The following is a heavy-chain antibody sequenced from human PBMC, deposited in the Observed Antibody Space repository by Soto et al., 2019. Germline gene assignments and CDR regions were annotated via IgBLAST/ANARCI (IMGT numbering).Heavy chain of an antibody. CDR3: TRGVWDIVVVPANERGYYFDY. Sequence: PGGSLRLSCTASGFTFGDYAMSWFRQAPGKGLEWVGFIRSKAYGGTTEYAASVKGRFTISRDDSKSIAYLQMNSLKTEDTAVYYCTRGVWDIVVVPANERGYYFDYWGQGTLVTVSS. CDR2: IRSKAYGGTT. CDR1: GFTFGDYA. V-gene: IGHV3-49*03. J-gene: IGHJ4*02. D-gene: IGHD2-2*01.